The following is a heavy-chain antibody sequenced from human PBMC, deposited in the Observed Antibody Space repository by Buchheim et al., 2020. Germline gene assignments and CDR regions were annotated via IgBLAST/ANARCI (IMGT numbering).Heavy chain of an antibody. CDR2: INPSGGST. CDR3: ARENYDYWSGVYNYYGMDV. V-gene: IGHV1-46*01. Sequence: QEQLVQSGAEVKKSGASMKVSCKASGYVLTTQYMHWVRQAPGEGLEWMGVINPSGGSTTYAPKFQGRVLMTSDTATSTVYMELTSLTSEDTAVYFCARENYDYWSGVYNYYGMDVWGQGTT. D-gene: IGHD3-3*01. CDR1: GYVLTTQY. J-gene: IGHJ6*02.